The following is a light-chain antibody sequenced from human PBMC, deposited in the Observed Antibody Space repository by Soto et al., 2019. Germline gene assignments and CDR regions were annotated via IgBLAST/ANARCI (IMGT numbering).Light chain of an antibody. CDR2: EVN. CDR3: TSYAGGNNV. V-gene: IGLV2-8*01. J-gene: IGLJ1*01. CDR1: SSDVGGYNY. Sequence: QSALTQPPSASGSPGQSVTISCTGTSSDVGGYNYVSWYQQHPGKVPKLMVYEVNKRPSGVRDRFSGSKSGNTASLAVSGHQAEDEADYYCTSYAGGNNVFGTGTKVTVL.